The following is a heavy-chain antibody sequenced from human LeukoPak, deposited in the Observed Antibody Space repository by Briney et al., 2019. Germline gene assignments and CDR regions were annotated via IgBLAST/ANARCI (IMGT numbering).Heavy chain of an antibody. V-gene: IGHV3-23*01. J-gene: IGHJ3*02. Sequence: GGSLRLSCAASGFTFSCYAMSWVRQAPGKGLEWVSAISGSGGSTYYADSVKGRFTISIDKSKNTLYLQMNSLRAEDTAVYYCAKVLGTDFWRPWGAFDIWGQGTMVTVSS. CDR2: ISGSGGST. CDR3: AKVLGTDFWRPWGAFDI. CDR1: GFTFSCYA. D-gene: IGHD3-3*01.